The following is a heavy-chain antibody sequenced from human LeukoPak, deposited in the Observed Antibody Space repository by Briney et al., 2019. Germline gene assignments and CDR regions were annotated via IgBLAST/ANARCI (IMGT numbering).Heavy chain of an antibody. J-gene: IGHJ3*02. CDR1: GGSVSSYY. V-gene: IGHV4-59*02. Sequence: SETLSLTCTVSGGSVSSYYRNWIRQPPGKGLEWIGYIYYTGSTNYNPSLKSRVTISVDTSKNQSSLNLSSVTAADTAVYYCARYRAFDIWGQGTMVTVSS. CDR2: IYYTGST. CDR3: ARYRAFDI.